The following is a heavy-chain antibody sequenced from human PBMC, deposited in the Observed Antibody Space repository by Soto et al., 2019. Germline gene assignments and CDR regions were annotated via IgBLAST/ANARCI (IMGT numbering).Heavy chain of an antibody. Sequence: QVQLVQSGAEVKKPGASVKVSCKASGYTFTSYDINWVRQATGQGLEWMGWMNPNSGNTGYAQKFQGRVTMTRNTSKSTANMELSSLRSEATAVYYCAGGNNNSRPELGFDYWAREPWSPSPQ. J-gene: IGHJ4*02. CDR1: GYTFTSYD. D-gene: IGHD1-7*01. CDR2: MNPNSGNT. CDR3: AGGNNNSRPELGFDY. V-gene: IGHV1-8*01.